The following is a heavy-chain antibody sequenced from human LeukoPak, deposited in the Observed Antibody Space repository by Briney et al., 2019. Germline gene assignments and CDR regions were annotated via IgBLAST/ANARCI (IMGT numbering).Heavy chain of an antibody. CDR3: ARARTPADFDY. CDR2: ISTYNDNT. J-gene: IGHJ4*02. Sequence: ASVKASCKASGYTFTNYGISWVRQAPGQGLEWMGWISTYNDNTDYAQKLQGRVTMTRDTSTSTVYMELSSLRSEDTAVYYCARARTPADFDYWGQGTLVTVSS. CDR1: GYTFTNYG. D-gene: IGHD1-14*01. V-gene: IGHV1-18*01.